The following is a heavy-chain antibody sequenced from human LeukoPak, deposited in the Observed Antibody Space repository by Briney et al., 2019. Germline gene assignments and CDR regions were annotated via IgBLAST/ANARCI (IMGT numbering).Heavy chain of an antibody. CDR1: GGSISSGDYY. Sequence: SETLSLTCTVSGGSISSGDYYWSWIRQPPGKGLEWIGYIYYSGSTYYNPSLKSRVTISVDTSKNQFSLRLSSVTAADTAVYYCARDSSSSGVDYWGQGTLVTVSS. J-gene: IGHJ4*02. CDR3: ARDSSSSGVDY. CDR2: IYYSGST. V-gene: IGHV4-30-4*01. D-gene: IGHD6-6*01.